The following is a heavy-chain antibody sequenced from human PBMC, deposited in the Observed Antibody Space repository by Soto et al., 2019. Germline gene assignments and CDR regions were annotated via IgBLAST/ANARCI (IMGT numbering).Heavy chain of an antibody. J-gene: IGHJ3*02. CDR1: GFTFSSYP. CDR3: AKGRDGYRRGGFDI. V-gene: IGHV3-23*01. Sequence: GGSLRLSCAASGFTFSSYPMTWVRQTPGKGLEWVSAISGSGGSTYYADSVKGRFTISRDNSKNTLYLQMSSLRAEDTAIYYCAKGRDGYRRGGFDIWGQGTMVTVSS. D-gene: IGHD5-12*01. CDR2: ISGSGGST.